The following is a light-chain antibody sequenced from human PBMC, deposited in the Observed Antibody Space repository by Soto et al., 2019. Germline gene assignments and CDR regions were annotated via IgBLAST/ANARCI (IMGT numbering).Light chain of an antibody. V-gene: IGKV3-15*01. CDR1: QSVSSH. J-gene: IGKJ4*01. CDR3: QQYDDWRLLT. Sequence: EVMMTQSPATLSVSPGGRATLSCRASQSVSSHLAWYQQKPGQAPRLLIYGASTRASGVPARFSGSGSGTEFTLTISSLQYEDFAIYYCQQYDDWRLLTCGGGTKVEI. CDR2: GAS.